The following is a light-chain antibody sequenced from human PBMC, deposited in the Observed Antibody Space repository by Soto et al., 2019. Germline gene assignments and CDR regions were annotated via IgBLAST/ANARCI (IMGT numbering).Light chain of an antibody. Sequence: EIVLTQSPGTLSLSPGEGATVSCRVSQSINSKSLVWYQRKFGQAPRLLIYDASSRATGIPDRISGSGSGTDFTLTISRLEPEDFAVYYCQQYGSAPFTFGPGTKVDIK. V-gene: IGKV3-20*01. CDR1: QSINSKS. CDR2: DAS. J-gene: IGKJ3*01. CDR3: QQYGSAPFT.